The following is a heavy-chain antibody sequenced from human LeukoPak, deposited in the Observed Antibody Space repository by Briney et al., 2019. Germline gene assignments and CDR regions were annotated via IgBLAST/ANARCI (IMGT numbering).Heavy chain of an antibody. CDR1: GFTFSSYG. D-gene: IGHD4-17*01. Sequence: PGGSLRLSCAASGFTFSSYGMHWVRHAPGKGLEWVAFIRYDGSNKYHADSVKGRFTISRDNSKNTLYLQMNSLRAEDTAVYYCAKAFGDYEATLTDYWGQGTLVTVSS. CDR3: AKAFGDYEATLTDY. CDR2: IRYDGSNK. J-gene: IGHJ4*02. V-gene: IGHV3-30*02.